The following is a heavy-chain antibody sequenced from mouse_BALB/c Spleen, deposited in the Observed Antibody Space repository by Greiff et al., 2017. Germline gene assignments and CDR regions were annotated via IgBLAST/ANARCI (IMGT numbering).Heavy chain of an antibody. CDR1: GYSITSDYA. D-gene: IGHD1-1*01. CDR2: ISYSGST. J-gene: IGHJ3*01. V-gene: IGHV3-2*02. Sequence: VQLQQSGPGLVKPSQSLSLTCTVTGYSITSDYAWNWIRQFPGNKLEWMGYISYSGSTSYNPSLKSRISITRDTSKNQFFLQLNSVTTEDTATYYCARQIYYYGSSLAYWGQGTLVTVSA. CDR3: ARQIYYYGSSLAY.